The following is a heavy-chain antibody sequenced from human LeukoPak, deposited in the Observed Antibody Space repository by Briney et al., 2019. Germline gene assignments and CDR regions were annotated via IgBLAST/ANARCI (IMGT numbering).Heavy chain of an antibody. CDR2: AYYRSKWYN. CDR3: ARSSNLHYFDY. J-gene: IGHJ4*02. V-gene: IGHV6-1*01. CDR1: GDSVSNNGAI. Sequence: SQTLSLTCAISGDSVSNNGAIWIWIRQSPSRGLQWQGRAYYRSKWYNDYAVSVKSRITLNVDTSKNQFSLQLNSVTPEDTAVYYCARSSNLHYFDYWGQRTQATVSS.